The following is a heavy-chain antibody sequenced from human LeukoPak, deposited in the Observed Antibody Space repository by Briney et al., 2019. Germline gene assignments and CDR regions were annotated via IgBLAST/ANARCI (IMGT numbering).Heavy chain of an antibody. Sequence: PGGSLRLSCEASGFTFINYGMHWVRQAPGKGLDWVAVIWYDGSYKYYADSVKGRFTISRDNSKNTLYLQMNSLRAEDTAIYYCAKVVQYTASTGTGLDYWGKGTLVTVSS. V-gene: IGHV3-33*06. D-gene: IGHD6-13*01. CDR1: GFTFINYG. J-gene: IGHJ4*02. CDR2: IWYDGSYK. CDR3: AKVVQYTASTGTGLDY.